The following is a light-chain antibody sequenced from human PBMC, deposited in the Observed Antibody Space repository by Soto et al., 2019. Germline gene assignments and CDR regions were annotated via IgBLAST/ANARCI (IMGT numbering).Light chain of an antibody. CDR1: QSITTY. Sequence: IQLTQSPSSVSARLGDRVTMTCRASQSITTYLNWYQQKPGKAPKLLIYSTSTLQSGVPSRFSGSGSGTDFTLTISSLQPEDFATYFCQQSYSTPRTFGQGTGLEIK. CDR2: STS. V-gene: IGKV1-39*01. J-gene: IGKJ5*01. CDR3: QQSYSTPRT.